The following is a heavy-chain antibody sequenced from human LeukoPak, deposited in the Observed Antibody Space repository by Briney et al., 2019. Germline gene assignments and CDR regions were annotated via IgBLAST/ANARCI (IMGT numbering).Heavy chain of an antibody. CDR2: ISWNSGSI. CDR3: ASLVRPDY. J-gene: IGHJ4*02. D-gene: IGHD6-6*01. V-gene: IGHV3-9*01. CDR1: GFTFDDYA. Sequence: GGSLRLSCAASGFTFDDYAMHWVRQAPGKGLEWVSGISWNSGSIGYADSVKGRFTTSRDNAKNSLYLQMNSLRAEDTALYYCASLVRPDYWGQGTLVTVSS.